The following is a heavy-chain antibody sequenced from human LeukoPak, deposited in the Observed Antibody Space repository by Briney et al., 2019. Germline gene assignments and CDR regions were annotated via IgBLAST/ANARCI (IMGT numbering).Heavy chain of an antibody. CDR1: GVSISSYY. CDR2: IHISGST. Sequence: SETLSLTCTVSGVSISSYYWSWIRQPAGKGLEWIGRIHISGSTNYNPSLKSRATMSVDTSNNQFSLKLSSVTAADTAVYYCARVPYSSSLFDYWGQGTLVTVSS. D-gene: IGHD6-6*01. J-gene: IGHJ4*02. CDR3: ARVPYSSSLFDY. V-gene: IGHV4-4*07.